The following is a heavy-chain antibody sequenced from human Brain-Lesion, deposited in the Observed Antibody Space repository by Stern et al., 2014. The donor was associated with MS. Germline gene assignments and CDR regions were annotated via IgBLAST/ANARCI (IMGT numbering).Heavy chain of an antibody. D-gene: IGHD3-3*01. CDR1: GYTLTELS. Sequence: QMQLVQSGAEVKKPGASVKVSCKVSGYTLTELSMHWVRQAPGKGLEWMGGFDPEDGETIYAQKLQGRVTMTEDTSTDTAYMELSSLRSEDTAVYYCATDRDDFRSGYSAPTKGYGLDVWGQGTTVTVTS. CDR2: FDPEDGET. J-gene: IGHJ6*02. CDR3: ATDRDDFRSGYSAPTKGYGLDV. V-gene: IGHV1-24*01.